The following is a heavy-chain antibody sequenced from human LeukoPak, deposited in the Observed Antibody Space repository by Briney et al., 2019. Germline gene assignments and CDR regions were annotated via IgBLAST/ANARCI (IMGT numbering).Heavy chain of an antibody. CDR1: GGSIGSSSYY. D-gene: IGHD3-9*01. V-gene: IGHV4-39*01. Sequence: SETLSLTCTVSGGSIGSSSYYWGWIRQPPGKGLERIGSIYYSGSTYYNPSLKSRVTISVDTSKNQFSLKLSSVTAADTAVYYCARQGGDYDILTGYTNWFDPWGQGTLVTVSS. J-gene: IGHJ5*02. CDR3: ARQGGDYDILTGYTNWFDP. CDR2: IYYSGST.